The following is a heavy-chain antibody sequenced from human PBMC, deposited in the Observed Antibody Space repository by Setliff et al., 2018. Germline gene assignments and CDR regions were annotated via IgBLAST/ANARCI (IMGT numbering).Heavy chain of an antibody. D-gene: IGHD5-12*01. CDR1: GFTFSSYS. V-gene: IGHV3-21*05. Sequence: GGSLRLSCAASGFTFSSYSMNWVRQAPGKGLEWVSYISSSSSYIYYADSVKGRFTISRDNAKNSLYLQMNSLRAEDTAVYYCARAPSTRGYSGYDSWGQGTLVTVSS. CDR2: ISSSSSYI. CDR3: ARAPSTRGYSGYDS. J-gene: IGHJ5*02.